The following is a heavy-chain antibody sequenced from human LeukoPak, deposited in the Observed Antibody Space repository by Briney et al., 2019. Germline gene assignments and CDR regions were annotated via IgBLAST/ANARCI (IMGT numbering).Heavy chain of an antibody. CDR3: AKDQDGSGWSFDY. J-gene: IGHJ4*02. CDR1: GFTFSSYA. CDR2: ISGSGGST. Sequence: PGGSLRLFCAASGFTFSSYAMSWVRQAPGKGLEWVSAISGSGGSTYYADSVKGRFTISRDNSKNTLYLQMNSLRAEDTAVYYCAKDQDGSGWSFDYWGQGTLVTVSS. V-gene: IGHV3-23*01. D-gene: IGHD6-19*01.